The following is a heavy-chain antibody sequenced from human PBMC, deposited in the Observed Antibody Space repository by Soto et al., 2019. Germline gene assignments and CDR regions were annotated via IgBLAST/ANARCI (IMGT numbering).Heavy chain of an antibody. D-gene: IGHD5-12*01. CDR1: WDTSASCY. V-gene: IGHV1-46*01. J-gene: IGHJ6*02. CDR3: ARACIETAGSIPNSQAFPLRDGMDV. Sequence: GASVKASCKASWDTSASCYLYWGRQAPGQGREWMGMIYPRGGNTSYAQDFQGRVTRPGDTSTSTVYMELSSLRPEATALYHCARACIETAGSIPNSQAFPLRDGMDVGGQGTTDTV. CDR2: IYPRGGNT.